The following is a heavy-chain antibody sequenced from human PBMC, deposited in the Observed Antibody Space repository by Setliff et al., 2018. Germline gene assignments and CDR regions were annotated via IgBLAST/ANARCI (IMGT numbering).Heavy chain of an antibody. Sequence: SVKVSCKAFGYTFAKYAFSWVRQAPGQGLEWMGGIIPIFGTANYAQKFQGRVTITTDDSTGTAYMELSSLRSEDTAVYYCARHKVIKKEFIRLTWFDPWGQGTPVTVSS. CDR3: ARHKVIKKEFIRLTWFDP. CDR1: GYTFAKYA. D-gene: IGHD3-10*01. J-gene: IGHJ5*02. CDR2: IIPIFGTA. V-gene: IGHV1-69*05.